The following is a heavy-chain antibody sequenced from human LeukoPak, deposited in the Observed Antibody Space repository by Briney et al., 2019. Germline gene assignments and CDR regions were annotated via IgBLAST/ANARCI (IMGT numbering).Heavy chain of an antibody. D-gene: IGHD4/OR15-4a*01. Sequence: GGSLRLSCTVSGFTVSTNSRSWVRQAPGKGLEWVSFIYSDNTHYSDSVKGQFTISRDNSKNTLYLQMNSLRAEDTAVYYCARRAGAYSHPYDYWGQGTLVTVSS. V-gene: IGHV3-53*01. CDR2: IYSDNT. CDR1: GFTVSTNS. CDR3: ARRAGAYSHPYDY. J-gene: IGHJ4*02.